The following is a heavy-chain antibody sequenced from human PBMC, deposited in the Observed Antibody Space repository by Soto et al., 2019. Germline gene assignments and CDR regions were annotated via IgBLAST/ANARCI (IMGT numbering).Heavy chain of an antibody. CDR1: GGSISSGGYS. CDR2: IYHSGST. J-gene: IGHJ5*02. D-gene: IGHD5-12*01. V-gene: IGHV4-30-2*01. CDR3: ARVVNGYDYSVWFDP. Sequence: QLQLQESGSGLVKPSQTLSLTCAVSGGSISSGGYSWSWIRQPPGKGLEWIGYIYHSGSTYYNPSLTSRVTISVDRSKNQFSLKLSSVTAADTAVYYCARVVNGYDYSVWFDPWGQGTLVTVSS.